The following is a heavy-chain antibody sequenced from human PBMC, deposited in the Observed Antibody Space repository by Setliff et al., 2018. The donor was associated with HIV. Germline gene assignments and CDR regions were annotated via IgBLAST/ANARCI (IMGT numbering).Heavy chain of an antibody. V-gene: IGHV1-18*01. J-gene: IGHJ4*02. CDR2: ISPFNGNT. D-gene: IGHD3-10*01. CDR3: ARATSGTIHDF. CDR1: GYTISTYL. Sequence: ASVKVSCKASGYTISTYLIAWVRQAPGQGLEWMGWISPFNGNTNYAQKLQGRLTVTTDTSTSTAYMELRSLRSDDTAAYYCARATSGTIHDFWGQGTLVTVSS.